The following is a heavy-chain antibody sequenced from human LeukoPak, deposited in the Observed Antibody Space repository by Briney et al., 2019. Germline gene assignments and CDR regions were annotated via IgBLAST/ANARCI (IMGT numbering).Heavy chain of an antibody. CDR3: ARGGSYFDY. D-gene: IGHD3-10*01. V-gene: IGHV3-21*01. J-gene: IGHJ4*02. Sequence: TGGSLRLSCAASGITFSSYNMNWVRQAPGKGLEWVSSISSDTDYIYYTDSVKGRFTISRDNARKSLYLQMNSLRAEDTAVYYCARGGSYFDYWGQGTLVTVSS. CDR2: ISSDTDYI. CDR1: GITFSSYN.